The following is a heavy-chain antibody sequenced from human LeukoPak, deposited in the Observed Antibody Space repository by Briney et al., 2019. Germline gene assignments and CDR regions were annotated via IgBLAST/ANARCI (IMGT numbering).Heavy chain of an antibody. CDR3: AMAPIVVVPAAMPFWFDP. V-gene: IGHV1-2*02. CDR1: GYTFTGYY. J-gene: IGHJ5*02. D-gene: IGHD2-2*01. CDR2: INPNSGGT. Sequence: ASVKVSWKASGYTFTGYYMHWVRQAPGQGLEWMGWINPNSGGTNYAQKFQGRVTMTRDTSISTAYMELSRLRSDDTAVYYCAMAPIVVVPAAMPFWFDPWGQGTLVTVSS.